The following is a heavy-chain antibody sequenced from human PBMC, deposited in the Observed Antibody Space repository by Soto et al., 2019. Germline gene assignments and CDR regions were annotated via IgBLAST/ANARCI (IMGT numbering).Heavy chain of an antibody. D-gene: IGHD2-2*01. V-gene: IGHV4-4*07. Sequence: QVQLQESGPGLVKPSETLSLSCTVSGGSFSSHYCNWVRESAGKGLEWIGRIYPTGSTTYNPSLKSRLTMSVDTSKNQFSLRLTSMPAADPAVYYCATGRSEVVPGAMDTWGQGTLVTVSS. CDR2: IYPTGST. CDR1: GGSFSSHY. CDR3: ATGRSEVVPGAMDT. J-gene: IGHJ5*02.